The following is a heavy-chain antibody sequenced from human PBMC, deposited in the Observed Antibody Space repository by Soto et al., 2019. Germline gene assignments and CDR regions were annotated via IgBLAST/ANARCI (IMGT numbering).Heavy chain of an antibody. J-gene: IGHJ4*02. Sequence: SETLSLTCAVSGGSISSGGYSWSWIRQPPGKGLEWIGYIYHSGSTYYNPSLKSRVTISVDRSKNQFSLKLSSVTAADTAVYYCARDYDSSGYYFSYWGQGTLVTVSS. CDR1: GGSISSGGYS. CDR2: IYHSGST. CDR3: ARDYDSSGYYFSY. D-gene: IGHD3-22*01. V-gene: IGHV4-30-2*01.